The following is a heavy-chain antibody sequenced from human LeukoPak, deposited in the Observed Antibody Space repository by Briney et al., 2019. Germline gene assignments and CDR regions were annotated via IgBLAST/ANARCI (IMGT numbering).Heavy chain of an antibody. Sequence: SETLSLTCTVSGGSISSGDYYWSWIRQPPGKGLEWIGYIYHSGSTYYNPSLKSRVTISIDRSKNQFTLKLSSVTAADTAVYYCARLPAAQFLHFDYWGQGTLVTVSS. J-gene: IGHJ4*02. CDR1: GGSISSGDYY. CDR2: IYHSGST. V-gene: IGHV4-30-4*01. D-gene: IGHD2-2*01. CDR3: ARLPAAQFLHFDY.